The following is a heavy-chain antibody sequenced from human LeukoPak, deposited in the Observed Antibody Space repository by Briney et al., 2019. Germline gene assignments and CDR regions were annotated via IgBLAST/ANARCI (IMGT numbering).Heavy chain of an antibody. CDR1: GFTFSNCA. V-gene: IGHV3-30*09. CDR2: ISYDGSNK. J-gene: IGHJ4*02. CDR3: ARVDWEGSGSYYFDY. D-gene: IGHD1-26*01. Sequence: GGSLRLSCAASGFTFSNCAIHWVRQAPGKGLEWVAVISYDGSNKYYADSVKGRFAISRDNSKNTLFLQMNNLRAEDTAVYYCARVDWEGSGSYYFDYWGQGTLDTVSS.